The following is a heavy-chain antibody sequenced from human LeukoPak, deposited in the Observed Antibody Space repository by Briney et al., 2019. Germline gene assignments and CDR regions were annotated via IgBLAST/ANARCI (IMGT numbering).Heavy chain of an antibody. CDR1: GYTFTSYY. V-gene: IGHV1-46*01. CDR3: ARDFLRWFGEYYFDY. CDR2: INPSGGST. D-gene: IGHD3-10*01. Sequence: XSVKVSCKASGYTFTSYYMHWVRQAPGQGLEWMGIINPSGGSTSYAQKFQGRVTMTRDMSASTVYMELSSLRSEDTAVYYCARDFLRWFGEYYFDYWGQGTLVTVSS. J-gene: IGHJ4*02.